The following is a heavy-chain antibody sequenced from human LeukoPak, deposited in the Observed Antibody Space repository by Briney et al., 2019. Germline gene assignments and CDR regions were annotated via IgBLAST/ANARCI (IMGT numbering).Heavy chain of an antibody. V-gene: IGHV4-39*01. J-gene: IGHJ4*02. CDR2: IYYSGST. CDR3: ARHDCSGGSCYSDY. D-gene: IGHD2-15*01. Sequence: YPSETLSLTCTVSGGSISSSTYYWGWIRQPPGKGLEWIGSIYYSGSTYYNPSLKSRVTISVDTSKNQFSLKLSSVTAADTAVYYCARHDCSGGSCYSDYWGQGTLVTVSS. CDR1: GGSISSSTYY.